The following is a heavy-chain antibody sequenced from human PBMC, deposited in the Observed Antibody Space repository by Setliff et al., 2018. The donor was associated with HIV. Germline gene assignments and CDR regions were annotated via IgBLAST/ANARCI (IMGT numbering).Heavy chain of an antibody. J-gene: IGHJ6*03. CDR1: GYTFTGHY. CDR3: ARDGRYCSGGSCFTNRASFYLFYMDV. V-gene: IGHV1-2*02. D-gene: IGHD2-15*01. Sequence: GASVKVSCKASGYTFTGHYMHWVRQAPGQGLEWMGWINPSSGGTNYAQKFQGRVTLTRDTSISTAYMELSRLRSDDTAVYYCARDGRYCSGGSCFTNRASFYLFYMDVWGKGTTVTVSS. CDR2: INPSSGGT.